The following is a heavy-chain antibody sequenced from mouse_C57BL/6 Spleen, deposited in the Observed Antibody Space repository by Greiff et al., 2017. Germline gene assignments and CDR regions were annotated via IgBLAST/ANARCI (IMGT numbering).Heavy chain of an antibody. CDR1: GYTFTSYW. D-gene: IGHD1-1*01. Sequence: QVKLQQPGAELVKPGASVKLSCKASGYTFTSYWMQWVKQRPGQGLEWFGEIDPSDSYTNSNQTLKGQATLTVDTSSSTAYLQLSSLTSDDSAVYYCAGYYYGSSWFAYWGQGTLVTVSA. CDR3: AGYYYGSSWFAY. V-gene: IGHV1-50*01. CDR2: IDPSDSYT. J-gene: IGHJ3*01.